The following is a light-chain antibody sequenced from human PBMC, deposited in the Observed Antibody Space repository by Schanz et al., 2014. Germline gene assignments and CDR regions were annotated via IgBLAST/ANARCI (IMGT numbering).Light chain of an antibody. Sequence: EIVLTQSPGTLSLSPGERATLSCRASQSVSSSYLAWYQQKPGQAPRLLIYGASSRATGIPDRFSGSGSGTDFTLTISSLQSEDLALYYCQQYNNWPQTFGQGTKVEIK. CDR3: QQYNNWPQT. CDR1: QSVSSSY. V-gene: IGKV3-20*01. J-gene: IGKJ1*01. CDR2: GAS.